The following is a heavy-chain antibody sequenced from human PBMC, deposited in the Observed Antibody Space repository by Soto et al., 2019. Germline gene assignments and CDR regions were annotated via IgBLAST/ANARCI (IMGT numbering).Heavy chain of an antibody. CDR1: GGSFSGYY. V-gene: IGHV4-34*01. D-gene: IGHD6-19*01. CDR3: SRGGSGWYYGMDV. Sequence: KTSETLSLTCAVYGGSFSGYYWSWIRQPPGKGLEWIGEINHSGSTNYNPSLKSRVTISVDTSKNQFSLKLSSVTAADTAVYYFSRGGSGWYYGMDVWGQGTTVTVSS. J-gene: IGHJ6*02. CDR2: INHSGST.